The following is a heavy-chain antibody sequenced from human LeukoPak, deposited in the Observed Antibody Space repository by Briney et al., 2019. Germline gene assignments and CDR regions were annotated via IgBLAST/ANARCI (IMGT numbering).Heavy chain of an antibody. CDR3: ARTKAYDYVWGSYRPHAFDI. CDR2: INHSGST. V-gene: IGHV4-34*01. Sequence: SETLSLTCAVYGGSFSGYYWSWIRQPPGKGLEWIGEINHSGSTNYNPSLKSRVTISVDKSKNQFSLKLSSVTAADTAVYYCARTKAYDYVWGSYRPHAFDIWGQGTMVTVSS. CDR1: GGSFSGYY. J-gene: IGHJ3*02. D-gene: IGHD3-16*02.